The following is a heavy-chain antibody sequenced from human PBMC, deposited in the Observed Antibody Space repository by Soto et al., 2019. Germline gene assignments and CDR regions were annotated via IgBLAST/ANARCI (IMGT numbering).Heavy chain of an antibody. Sequence: QVQLQESGPGLVTPSGTLSLACTVSGDAVSSVSYYWGWVRRPPGKGLEWIGNIYYTGHTFYNPSLKSRVSISVDTSKNQFSLNLTSVTAADTAVYFCGRQYDFWSPYYYTMDVWGPGTTVTVSS. J-gene: IGHJ6*02. CDR1: GDAVSSVSYY. D-gene: IGHD3-3*01. CDR2: IYYTGHT. CDR3: GRQYDFWSPYYYTMDV. V-gene: IGHV4-39*01.